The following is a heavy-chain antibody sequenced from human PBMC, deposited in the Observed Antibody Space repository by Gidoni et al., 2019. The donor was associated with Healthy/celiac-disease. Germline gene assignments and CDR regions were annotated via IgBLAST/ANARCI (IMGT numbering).Heavy chain of an antibody. CDR1: GYTFPSYD. CDR2: MNPNSGNT. Sequence: QVQLVQSGAEVQKPGASVKVSCKASGYTFPSYDINWVRQATGQGLEWMGWMNPNSGNTGYAQKCQGRVTMTRNTSISTAYIELSSLRSEDTAVYYCARRITIFGVVILKRGMDVWGQGTTVTVSS. CDR3: ARRITIFGVVILKRGMDV. V-gene: IGHV1-8*01. J-gene: IGHJ6*02. D-gene: IGHD3-3*01.